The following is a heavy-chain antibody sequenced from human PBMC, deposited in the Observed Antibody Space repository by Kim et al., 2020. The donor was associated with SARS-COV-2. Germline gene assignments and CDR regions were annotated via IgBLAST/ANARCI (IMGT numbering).Heavy chain of an antibody. CDR2: ISSSSSTI. J-gene: IGHJ4*02. V-gene: IGHV3-48*04. Sequence: GGSLRLSCAASGFTFSSYSMNWVRQAPGKGLEWVSYISSSSSTIYYADSVKGRFTISRDNAKNSLYLQMNSLRAEDTAVYYCWAVRGVIIDFGADYWGQGTLVTVSS. CDR1: GFTFSSYS. D-gene: IGHD3-10*01. CDR3: WAVRGVIIDFGADY.